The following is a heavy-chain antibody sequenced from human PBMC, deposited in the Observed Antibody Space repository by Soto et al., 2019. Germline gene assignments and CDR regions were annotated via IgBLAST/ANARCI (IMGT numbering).Heavy chain of an antibody. CDR1: GFTFSSYA. CDR3: ARGDSGWYSSYFDY. Sequence: QVQLVESGGGVVQPGRSLRLSCAASGFTFSSYAMHWVRQAPGKGLEWVAVISYDGSNKYYADSVKGRFTISRDNSKNTLYLQMNSLRPEDTAVYYCARGDSGWYSSYFDYWRQGTLVTVSS. CDR2: ISYDGSNK. D-gene: IGHD6-19*01. J-gene: IGHJ4*02. V-gene: IGHV3-30-3*01.